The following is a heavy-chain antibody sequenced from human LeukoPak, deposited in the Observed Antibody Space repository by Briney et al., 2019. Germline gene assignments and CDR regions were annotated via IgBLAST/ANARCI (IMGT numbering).Heavy chain of an antibody. CDR2: ISSSGSPK. V-gene: IGHV3-48*03. D-gene: IGHD5-18*01. CDR3: AKDPTMGYSYGYWDY. Sequence: GGSLRLSCAASGFTFSYFEMNWVRQAPGKGLELVSYISSSGSPKYYADSVKGRFTISRDNSKNTLYLQMNSLRAEDTAVYYCAKDPTMGYSYGYWDYWGQGTLVTVSS. CDR1: GFTFSYFE. J-gene: IGHJ4*02.